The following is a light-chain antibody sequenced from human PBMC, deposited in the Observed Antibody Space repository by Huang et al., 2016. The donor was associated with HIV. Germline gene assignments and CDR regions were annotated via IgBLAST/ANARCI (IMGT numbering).Light chain of an antibody. CDR2: WAS. CDR3: QQYFISPPT. J-gene: IGKJ2*01. V-gene: IGKV4-1*01. Sequence: DIVMTQSPDSLAVSLGVRATINCKSSQRVLSRPSNKTYLDWYQQRPGQPPTLLIYWASTRQSGVPDLFSGSGSGTHFTLTISSLQAEDVAFYYCQQYFISPPTFGQGTKLEI. CDR1: QRVLSRPSNKTY.